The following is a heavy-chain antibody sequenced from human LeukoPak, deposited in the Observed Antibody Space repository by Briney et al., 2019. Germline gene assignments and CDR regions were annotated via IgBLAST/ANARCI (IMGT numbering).Heavy chain of an antibody. V-gene: IGHV4-59*11. CDR2: INYSGTT. CDR3: ARDPIHRDDYNAE. Sequence: NTSETLSLTCAVSGPSISNLYWSWIRQPPGRGLEWVGSINYSGTTNYNPSLKSRVTMSKDTSKNQVSLKLNSVTAADTAVYYCARDPIHRDDYNAEWGQGVLVSVSS. CDR1: GPSISNLY. J-gene: IGHJ4*02. D-gene: IGHD5-24*01.